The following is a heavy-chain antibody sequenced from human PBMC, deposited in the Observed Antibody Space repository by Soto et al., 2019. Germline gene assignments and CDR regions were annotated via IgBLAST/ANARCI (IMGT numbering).Heavy chain of an antibody. Sequence: QVQLVQSGAEVKKPGASVKVSCKATGYTFTGYDINWVRQATGQGLEWMGWMNPNSGNTGYAQKFQGRVTMTRNTSITTAYMELSSLRSEDTAVYYCARGRHRYWPLDYWDQGTLVTVSS. V-gene: IGHV1-8*01. CDR2: MNPNSGNT. CDR1: GYTFTGYD. D-gene: IGHD1-20*01. J-gene: IGHJ4*02. CDR3: ARGRHRYWPLDY.